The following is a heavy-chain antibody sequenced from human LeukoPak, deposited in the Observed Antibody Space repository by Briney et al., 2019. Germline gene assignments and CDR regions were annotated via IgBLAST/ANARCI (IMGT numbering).Heavy chain of an antibody. V-gene: IGHV1-2*02. J-gene: IGHJ6*03. CDR1: GYTFTGYY. CDR3: ARGPSITMVRGGQWYYYMDV. D-gene: IGHD3-10*01. CDR2: INPNSGGT. Sequence: ASVKVSCKASGYTFTGYYMHWVRQAPGQGLEWMGWINPNSGGTNYAQKFQGRVTMTRDTSTSTVYMELSSLRSEDTAVYYCARGPSITMVRGGQWYYYMDVWGKGTTVTISS.